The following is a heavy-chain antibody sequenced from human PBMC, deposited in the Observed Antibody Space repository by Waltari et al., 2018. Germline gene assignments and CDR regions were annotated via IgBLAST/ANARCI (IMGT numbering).Heavy chain of an antibody. CDR2: IIPIFGTA. V-gene: IGHV1-69*08. Sequence: QVQLVQSGAEVKKPGSSVKVSCKASGGTFSSYAISWVRPAPGQGLEWMGRIIPIFGTANYAQKFQGRVTITADKSTSTAYMELSSLRSEDTAVYYCARDLLPSPVVVYASDWGQGTLVTVSS. CDR1: GGTFSSYA. CDR3: ARDLLPSPVVVYASD. J-gene: IGHJ4*02. D-gene: IGHD2-8*02.